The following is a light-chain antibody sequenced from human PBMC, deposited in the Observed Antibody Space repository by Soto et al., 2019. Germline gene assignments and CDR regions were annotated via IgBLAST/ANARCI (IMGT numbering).Light chain of an antibody. CDR2: KVS. CDR3: MQGTHWPPYT. Sequence: DVVMTQSPLSLPVTLGQPASISCRSSQSLAYIDGHTYLNWFQQRPGQSPRRLIYKVSNRDSGVPDRFSGSGSGTDFTLRISRVEAEDVGVYYCMQGTHWPPYTFGQGTKLEIK. J-gene: IGKJ2*01. CDR1: QSLAYIDGHTY. V-gene: IGKV2-30*01.